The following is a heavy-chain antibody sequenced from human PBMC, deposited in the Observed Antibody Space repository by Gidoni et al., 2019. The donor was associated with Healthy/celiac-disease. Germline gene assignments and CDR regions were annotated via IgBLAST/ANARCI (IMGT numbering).Heavy chain of an antibody. CDR3: AREGADYYDSSGVGAFDI. J-gene: IGHJ3*02. V-gene: IGHV1-2*02. CDR2: SNPNSGST. Sequence: QVQLVQSGAEVKKLGASVKVSCKASGYTFTGYYMHWVRPAPGQGLEWLGWSNPNSGSTNYAQKVQGRVTMTRDTSISTAYMERSRLRSNDTAVYYCAREGADYYDSSGVGAFDIWGQGTMVTVSS. CDR1: GYTFTGYY. D-gene: IGHD3-22*01.